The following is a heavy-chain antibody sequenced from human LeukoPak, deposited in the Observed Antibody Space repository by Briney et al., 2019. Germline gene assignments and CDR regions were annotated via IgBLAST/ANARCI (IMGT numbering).Heavy chain of an antibody. CDR2: ISWNSGST. CDR3: VRDVSLGFCSGGACSAHFDY. J-gene: IGHJ4*02. Sequence: GGSLRLSCAASGFTFDDYAMRWVRQAPGKGLEWVSGISWNSGSTVYVDSVKGRFTISRDNAKNSLYLQMYSLRPEDMALYYCVRDVSLGFCSGGACSAHFDYWGQGTLVIVSS. CDR1: GFTFDDYA. D-gene: IGHD2-15*01. V-gene: IGHV3-9*03.